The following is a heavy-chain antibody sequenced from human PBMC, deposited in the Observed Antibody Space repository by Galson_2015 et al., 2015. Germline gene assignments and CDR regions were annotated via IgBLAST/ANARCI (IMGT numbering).Heavy chain of an antibody. CDR2: IYHNGDT. Sequence: ETLSLTCAVSGFSISRGYYWGWIRQPPGKGLEWIGNIYHNGDTFQNPSLASRLTMSVDTSKNQFSLKLTSVTAADTAVYYCARTYDVWSGPPHYWGQGTPVTVSS. D-gene: IGHD3-3*01. CDR1: GFSISRGYY. CDR3: ARTYDVWSGPPHY. J-gene: IGHJ4*02. V-gene: IGHV4-38-2*01.